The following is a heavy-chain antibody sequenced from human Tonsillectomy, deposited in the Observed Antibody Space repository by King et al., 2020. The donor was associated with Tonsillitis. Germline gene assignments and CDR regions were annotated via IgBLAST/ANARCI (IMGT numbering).Heavy chain of an antibody. V-gene: IGHV4-31*03. Sequence: QVQLQESGPGLVQPSQTLSLTCTVPVVSISSGGYYCSWIRHHPGKGLEWIGYISYSGRTYYNPSLKSRVTISVDTSTNHFSLTLSSLTPADTAVYYCAGDRPGAEDAFDIWGQGTMVTVSS. J-gene: IGHJ3*02. CDR1: VVSISSGGYY. D-gene: IGHD6-6*01. CDR3: AGDRPGAEDAFDI. CDR2: ISYSGRT.